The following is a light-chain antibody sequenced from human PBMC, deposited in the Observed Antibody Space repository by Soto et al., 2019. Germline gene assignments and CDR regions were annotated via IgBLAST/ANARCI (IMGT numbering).Light chain of an antibody. J-gene: IGKJ1*01. V-gene: IGKV3-20*01. CDR2: GAS. Sequence: EIVLTQSPGTLSLSPGERATLSCRASQSVSSSYLAWYQQKPGQAPRLLIYGASSRATGIPDRFSGSGSGTDVTLTISRLEPEDFAVYYCQQYGSPPWTFGQGTKVKIK. CDR1: QSVSSSY. CDR3: QQYGSPPWT.